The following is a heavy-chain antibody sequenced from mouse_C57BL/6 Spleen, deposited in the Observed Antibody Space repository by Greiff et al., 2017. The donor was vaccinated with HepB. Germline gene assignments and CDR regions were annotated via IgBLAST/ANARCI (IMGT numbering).Heavy chain of an antibody. Sequence: QVQLQQPGAELVKPGASVKMSCKASGYTFTSYWITWVKQRPGQGLEWIGDIYPGSGSTNYNEKFKSKATLTVDTSSSTAYRQLSSLTSEDSAVYYCAKEAGTPYYFDYWGQGTTLTVSS. D-gene: IGHD4-1*01. CDR2: IYPGSGST. CDR1: GYTFTSYW. V-gene: IGHV1-55*01. J-gene: IGHJ2*01. CDR3: AKEAGTPYYFDY.